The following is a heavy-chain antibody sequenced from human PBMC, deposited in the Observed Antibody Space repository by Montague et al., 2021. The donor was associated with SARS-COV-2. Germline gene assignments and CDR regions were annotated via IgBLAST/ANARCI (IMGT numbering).Heavy chain of an antibody. V-gene: IGHV5-51*01. Sequence: QSGAEVKKPGESLKISCKGSGYSFTSYWIGWVRQMPGKGLEWMGIIYPGDSDTRYSPSFQGQVTISADKSISTAYLQWSSLKASDTAMYYCARLGYCDSSGYYILSGTDVWGQGTTVTGSS. CDR3: ARLGYCDSSGYYILSGTDV. D-gene: IGHD3-22*01. CDR2: IYPGDSDT. J-gene: IGHJ6*02. CDR1: GYSFTSYW.